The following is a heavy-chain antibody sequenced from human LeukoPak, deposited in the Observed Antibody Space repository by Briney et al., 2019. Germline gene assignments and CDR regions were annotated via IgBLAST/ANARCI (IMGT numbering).Heavy chain of an antibody. D-gene: IGHD2-15*01. J-gene: IGHJ3*02. CDR3: ARAPVVVAADEGAFDI. V-gene: IGHV1-69*13. CDR2: NIPIFGTA. CDR1: GGTFSSYA. Sequence: ASVKVSCKASGGTFSSYAISWVRQAPGQGLEWMGGNIPIFGTANYAQKFQGRVTITADESTSTAYMELSSLRSEDTAVYYCARAPVVVAADEGAFDIWGQGTMVTVSS.